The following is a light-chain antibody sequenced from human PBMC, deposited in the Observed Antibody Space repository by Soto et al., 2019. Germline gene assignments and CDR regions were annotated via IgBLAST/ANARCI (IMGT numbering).Light chain of an antibody. CDR2: KAS. J-gene: IGKJ1*01. Sequence: DIQMTQSPSTLSASVGDRVTITCRASQSISSWLAWYQQKPGKAPKLLIYKASSLESGVPSRFSGSGSGTEFTLTISSLQPDDFANYYCQKYNSYSTFGQGTKVEIK. V-gene: IGKV1-5*03. CDR1: QSISSW. CDR3: QKYNSYST.